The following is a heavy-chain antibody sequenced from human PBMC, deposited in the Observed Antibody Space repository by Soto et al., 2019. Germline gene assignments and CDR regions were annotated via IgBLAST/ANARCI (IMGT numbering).Heavy chain of an antibody. CDR3: ARLTDY. V-gene: IGHV3-74*01. CDR2: ITSDGSTT. Sequence: EVQLVESGGGLVQPGGSLRLSCAASGLPFSSSWMHWVRQAPGKGLVWVSHITSDGSTTTYADSVKGRFTISRDNAKNTLYLQMNSLRADDTGLYYCARLTDYWGQGALVTVSS. CDR1: GLPFSSSW. J-gene: IGHJ4*02.